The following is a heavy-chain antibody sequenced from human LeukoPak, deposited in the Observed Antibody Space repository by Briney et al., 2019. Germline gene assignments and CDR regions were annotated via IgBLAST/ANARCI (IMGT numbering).Heavy chain of an antibody. J-gene: IGHJ4*02. V-gene: IGHV1-69*05. Sequence: GASVKVSCKSSGGTFSSYAISWVRQAPGQGLEWMGGIIPIFGTANYAQKFQGRVTMTTDTYTSTAYVELRSLRSDDTAVYYCARGGMATIWGDFDYWGQGTLVTVSS. D-gene: IGHD5-24*01. CDR2: IIPIFGTA. CDR1: GGTFSSYA. CDR3: ARGGMATIWGDFDY.